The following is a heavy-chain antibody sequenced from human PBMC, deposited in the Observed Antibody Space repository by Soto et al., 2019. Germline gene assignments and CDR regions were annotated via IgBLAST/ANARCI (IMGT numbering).Heavy chain of an antibody. CDR1: GGSITNSNW. Sequence: PSETLSLTCTVSGGSITNSNWWSWVRLPPAKGLEWIGDIYHAGSTKYNPSLERRVTISVDTSNNQFALTLTSVTAADTAVYYCARVTIVVVIIDYWGQGTLVTVSS. CDR2: IYHAGST. D-gene: IGHD3-22*01. CDR3: ARVTIVVVIIDY. J-gene: IGHJ4*02. V-gene: IGHV4-4*02.